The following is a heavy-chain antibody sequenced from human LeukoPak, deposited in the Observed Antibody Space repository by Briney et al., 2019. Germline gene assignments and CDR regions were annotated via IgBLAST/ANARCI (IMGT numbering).Heavy chain of an antibody. V-gene: IGHV1-69*13. J-gene: IGHJ6*02. Sequence: ASVKVSCKASGGTFSSYAISWVRQAPGQGLEWMGGIIPIFGTANYAQKFQGGVTITADESTSTAYMELSSLRSEDTAVYYCASSDPYYYDSSGYLSMGMDVWGQGTTVTVSS. CDR3: ASSDPYYYDSSGYLSMGMDV. CDR2: IIPIFGTA. D-gene: IGHD3-22*01. CDR1: GGTFSSYA.